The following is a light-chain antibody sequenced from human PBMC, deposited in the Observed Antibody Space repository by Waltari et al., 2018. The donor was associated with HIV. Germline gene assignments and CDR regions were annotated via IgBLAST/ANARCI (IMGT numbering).Light chain of an antibody. Sequence: YVLSQPPSVSQAPGKTATLTCGGERLGSRPVHWYQQKTGQAPVLVIHYDSERPSGIPARFSGSNSRETATLTINRVEDEDEADYYCQVWDSISNEGVFGGGTRLTVL. V-gene: IGLV3-21*04. J-gene: IGLJ3*02. CDR3: QVWDSISNEGV. CDR1: RLGSRP. CDR2: YDS.